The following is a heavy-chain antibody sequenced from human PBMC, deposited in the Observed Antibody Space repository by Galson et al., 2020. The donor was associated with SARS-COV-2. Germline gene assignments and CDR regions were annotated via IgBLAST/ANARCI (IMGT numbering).Heavy chain of an antibody. Sequence: NSGGSLRLSCAASGFTFSDYYMSWIRQAPGKGLEWVSYISSSGSTIYYAASVKGRFTISRDNAKNTLYLQMNSLRAEDTAVYYCARDMVVVAATENYYYYGMDVWGQGTTVTVSS. CDR2: ISSSGSTI. J-gene: IGHJ6*02. V-gene: IGHV3-11*01. CDR3: ARDMVVVAATENYYYYGMDV. CDR1: GFTFSDYY. D-gene: IGHD2-15*01.